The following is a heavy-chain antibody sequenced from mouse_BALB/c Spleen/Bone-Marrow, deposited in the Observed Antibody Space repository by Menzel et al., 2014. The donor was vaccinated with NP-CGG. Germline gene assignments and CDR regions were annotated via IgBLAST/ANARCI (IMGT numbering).Heavy chain of an antibody. Sequence: EVQGVESGGGLVKPGGSLKLSCAASGFTFSDYYMYWVRQTPEKRLEWVATISDGGSYTYYPDSVKGRFTISGDKAKNNLYLQMSSLKSEDTAMYYCARGGGNYEGAWFAYWGQGTLVTVSA. D-gene: IGHD2-1*01. J-gene: IGHJ3*01. CDR2: ISDGGSYT. CDR3: ARGGGNYEGAWFAY. CDR1: GFTFSDYY. V-gene: IGHV5-4*02.